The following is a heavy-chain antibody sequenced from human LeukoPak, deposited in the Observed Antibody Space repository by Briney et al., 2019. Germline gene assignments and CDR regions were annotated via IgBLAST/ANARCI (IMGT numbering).Heavy chain of an antibody. J-gene: IGHJ6*03. CDR2: IYTSGST. D-gene: IGHD4-17*01. Sequence: SETLSLTCTVSGGSISSYYWSWIRQPPGKGLEWIGYIYTSGSTNYNPSLKSRVTISVDTSKNQFSLKLSSVTAADTAVYYCARRGNDYGDYVGLSAYYYYYMDVWGKGTTVTVSS. CDR1: GGSISSYY. CDR3: ARRGNDYGDYVGLSAYYYYYMDV. V-gene: IGHV4-4*09.